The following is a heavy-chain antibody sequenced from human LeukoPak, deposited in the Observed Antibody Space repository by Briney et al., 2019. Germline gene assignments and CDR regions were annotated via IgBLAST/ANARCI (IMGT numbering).Heavy chain of an antibody. CDR1: GFTFNGYG. CDR3: AKGGGGNPDY. D-gene: IGHD4-23*01. J-gene: IGHJ4*02. Sequence: PGGSLGLSCVASGFTFNGYGMHWVRQAPGKGLEWVAAIAYDGNNKYYVDSVKGRFTISRDNSKNTLYLQMSSLSPEDTAVYYCAKGGGGNPDYWGQGTLVTVSS. V-gene: IGHV3-30*18. CDR2: IAYDGNNK.